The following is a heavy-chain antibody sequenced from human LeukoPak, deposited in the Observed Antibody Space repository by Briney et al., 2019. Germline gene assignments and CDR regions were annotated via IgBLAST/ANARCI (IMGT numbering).Heavy chain of an antibody. CDR2: ISGSGGST. D-gene: IGHD3-16*01. Sequence: GGSLRLSCAASGFTFSSYAMSWVRQAPGKGLEWVSAISGSGGSTYYADSVKGRFTISRDNTNNTLFLQMNSLRTEDTALYYCARDWGSSRTNDYWGQGILVTVSS. V-gene: IGHV3-23*01. CDR1: GFTFSSYA. J-gene: IGHJ4*02. CDR3: ARDWGSSRTNDY.